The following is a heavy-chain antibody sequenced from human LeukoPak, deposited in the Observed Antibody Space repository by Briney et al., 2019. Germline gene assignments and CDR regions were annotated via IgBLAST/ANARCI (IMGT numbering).Heavy chain of an antibody. CDR1: GGSISSGSYY. J-gene: IGHJ3*02. V-gene: IGHV4-61*02. D-gene: IGHD3-9*01. CDR3: ARRYFDWLDDAFDI. Sequence: SETLSLTCTVSGGSISSGSYYWNWIRQPAGKGLEWIGRIYRSGSTNYNPSLKSRVTISVDTSKNQLSLKLSSVTAADTAVYFCARRYFDWLDDAFDIWGQGTMVTVSS. CDR2: IYRSGST.